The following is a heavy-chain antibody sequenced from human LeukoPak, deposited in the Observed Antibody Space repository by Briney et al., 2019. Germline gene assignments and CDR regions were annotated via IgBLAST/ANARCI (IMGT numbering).Heavy chain of an antibody. D-gene: IGHD2-15*01. CDR1: DNTFSGKG. J-gene: IGHJ3*02. V-gene: IGHV1-18*01. CDR3: VREEWCSGCHCYLNAFDI. CDR2: ISPYSGKR. Sequence: ASVKVSCKASDNTFSGKGIIWVRQAPGQGLEWMAYISPYSGKRKYARKIQGRVTVTTDTRMTPSYLELRSVNSDDTAGYYCVREEWCSGCHCYLNAFDIWGQGTMVTVST.